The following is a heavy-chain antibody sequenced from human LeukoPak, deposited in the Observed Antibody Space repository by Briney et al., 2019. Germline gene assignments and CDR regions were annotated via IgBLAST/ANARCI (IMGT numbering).Heavy chain of an antibody. J-gene: IGHJ3*02. CDR2: IYDSGST. CDR3: ARSYYYGSGSYYKLAFDI. CDR1: GGSISSYY. Sequence: SETLSLTCTVSGGSISSYYWSWIRQPPGKGLEWIGYIYDSGSTNYNPSLKSRVTISVDTSKNQFSLKLSSVTAADTAVYYCARSYYYGSGSYYKLAFDIWGQGTMVTVSS. D-gene: IGHD3-10*01. V-gene: IGHV4-59*01.